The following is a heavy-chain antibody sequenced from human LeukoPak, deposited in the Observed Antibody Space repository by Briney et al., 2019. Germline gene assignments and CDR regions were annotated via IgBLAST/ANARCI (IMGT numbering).Heavy chain of an antibody. CDR1: GFTFSSHS. Sequence: GGSLRLSCAASGFTFSSHSMNWVRQAPGKGLEWVSYISSSSGTIYYADSVKGRFTISRDNAKNSLYLQVNSLRPEDTAVYYCARGLNSGVGPAAYWGQGTLVTVSS. CDR3: ARGLNSGVGPAAY. J-gene: IGHJ4*02. D-gene: IGHD6-13*01. V-gene: IGHV3-48*01. CDR2: ISSSSGTI.